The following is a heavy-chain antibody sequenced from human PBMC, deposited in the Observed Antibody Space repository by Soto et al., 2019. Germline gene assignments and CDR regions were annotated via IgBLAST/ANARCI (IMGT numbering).Heavy chain of an antibody. CDR3: AREADIVVVPAARMSWFDL. Sequence: PGESLKISCKGSGYSFTSYWISWVRQMPGKGLEWMGRIDPSDSYTNYSPSFQGHVTISADKSISTAYLQWSSLKASDTAMYYCAREADIVVVPAARMSWFDLWGQGTLVTVSS. V-gene: IGHV5-10-1*01. CDR2: IDPSDSYT. CDR1: GYSFTSYW. J-gene: IGHJ5*02. D-gene: IGHD2-2*01.